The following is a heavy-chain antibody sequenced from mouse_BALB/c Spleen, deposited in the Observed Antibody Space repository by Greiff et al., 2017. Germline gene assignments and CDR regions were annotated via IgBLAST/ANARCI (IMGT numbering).Heavy chain of an antibody. Sequence: QVHVKQSGAELAKPGASVKMSCKASGYTFTSYWMHWVKQRPGQGLEWIGYINPSTGYTEYNQKFKDKATLTADKSSSTAYMQLSSLTSEDSAVYYCARCDFYYYGSEDYWGQGTTLTVSS. V-gene: IGHV1-7*01. D-gene: IGHD1-1*01. CDR1: GYTFTSYW. CDR2: INPSTGYT. J-gene: IGHJ2*01. CDR3: ARCDFYYYGSEDY.